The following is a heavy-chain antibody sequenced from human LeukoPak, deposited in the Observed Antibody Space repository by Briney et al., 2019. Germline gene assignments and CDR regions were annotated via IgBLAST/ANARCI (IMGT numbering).Heavy chain of an antibody. J-gene: IGHJ4*02. CDR2: IKQDGSEI. Sequence: GGSLRLSCAASGFTFSGHYMDWVRQAPGKGLEWVANIKQDGSEINYVDSVKGRFTISRDNAKNSLYLQMKSLRAEDTAVYYCARGMGAPDYWGQGTLVTVSS. D-gene: IGHD1-26*01. CDR1: GFTFSGHY. V-gene: IGHV3-7*04. CDR3: ARGMGAPDY.